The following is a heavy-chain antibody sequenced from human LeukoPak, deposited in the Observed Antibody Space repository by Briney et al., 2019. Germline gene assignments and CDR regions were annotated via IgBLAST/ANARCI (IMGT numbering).Heavy chain of an antibody. CDR2: IIPILGIA. V-gene: IGHV1-69*02. D-gene: IGHD3-10*01. CDR1: GGTFISYT. Sequence: ASVKVSCKASGGTFISYTISWVRQAPGQGLEWMGRIIPILGIANYAQKFQGRVTITADKSTSTAYMELSSLRSEDTAVYYCARSIYYGSGSYGGYYYYMDVWGKGTTVTVSS. J-gene: IGHJ6*03. CDR3: ARSIYYGSGSYGGYYYYMDV.